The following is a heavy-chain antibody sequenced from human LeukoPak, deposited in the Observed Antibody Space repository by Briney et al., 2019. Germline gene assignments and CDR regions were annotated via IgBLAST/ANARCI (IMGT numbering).Heavy chain of an antibody. CDR2: ISGSGGST. D-gene: IGHD6-13*01. J-gene: IGHJ4*02. CDR3: ARTRSNWYSSAPC. Sequence: GGSLRLSCAASGFTFSSYAMSWVRHAPGEGLEWVSAISGSGGSTYYADSVKGRFTISRDNAKNTLYLQMNSLRADDTAVYYCARTRSNWYSSAPCWGQGTLVTVSS. V-gene: IGHV3-23*01. CDR1: GFTFSSYA.